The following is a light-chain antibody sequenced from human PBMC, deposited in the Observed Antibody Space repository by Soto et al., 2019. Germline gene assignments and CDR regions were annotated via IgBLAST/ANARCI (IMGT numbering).Light chain of an antibody. V-gene: IGLV2-11*01. CDR1: STDVGSYNY. CDR3: CSFAGGSFAGSYTIYV. J-gene: IGLJ1*01. Sequence: QSALTQPRSLSGSPGQSVTISCTGTSTDVGSYNYVSWYQQHPGKAPKLMIFDVTERPSGVPVRFSGSKSGNTASLTISGLQAEDEADYFCCSFAGGSFAGSYTIYVLGNGTKVTVL. CDR2: DVT.